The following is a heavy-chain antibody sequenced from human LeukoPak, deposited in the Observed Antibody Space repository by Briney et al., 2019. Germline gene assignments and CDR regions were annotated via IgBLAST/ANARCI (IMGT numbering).Heavy chain of an antibody. CDR3: ARDPRGYGDYVGFDY. J-gene: IGHJ4*02. CDR1: GFTFSSYW. V-gene: IGHV3-74*01. D-gene: IGHD4-17*01. Sequence: GSLRLSCAASGFTFSSYWMHWVRQAPGKGLVWVSRINSDGSSTSYADSVKGRFTISRDNAKNTLYLQMNSLRAEDTAVYYCARDPRGYGDYVGFDYWGQGTLVTVSS. CDR2: INSDGSST.